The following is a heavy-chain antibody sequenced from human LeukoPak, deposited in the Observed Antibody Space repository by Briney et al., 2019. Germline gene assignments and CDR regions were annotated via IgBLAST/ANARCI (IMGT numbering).Heavy chain of an antibody. J-gene: IGHJ3*02. D-gene: IGHD4/OR15-4a*01. Sequence: GASVKVSCKASGGTFSSYAISWVRQAPGQGLEWMGRIIPILGIANYAQKFQGRVTITADKSTSTACMELSSLRSEDTAVYYCARVKLTDAFDIWGQGTMVTVSS. V-gene: IGHV1-69*04. CDR2: IIPILGIA. CDR3: ARVKLTDAFDI. CDR1: GGTFSSYA.